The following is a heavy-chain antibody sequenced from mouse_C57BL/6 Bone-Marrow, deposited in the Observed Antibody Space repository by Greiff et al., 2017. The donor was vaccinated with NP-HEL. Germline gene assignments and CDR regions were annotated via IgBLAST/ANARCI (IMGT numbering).Heavy chain of an antibody. CDR1: GISITTGNYR. J-gene: IGHJ1*03. CDR2: IYYSGTN. Sequence: EVQLQESGPGLVKPSQTVFLTCTVTGISITTGNYRWSWIRQFPGNKLEWIGYIYYSGTNTYNPSLTSRTTITRDTPKNQFFLEMNSLTAEDTATYYCARLYYYGSSPAFDVWGTGTTVTVSS. CDR3: ARLYYYGSSPAFDV. V-gene: IGHV3-5*01. D-gene: IGHD1-1*01.